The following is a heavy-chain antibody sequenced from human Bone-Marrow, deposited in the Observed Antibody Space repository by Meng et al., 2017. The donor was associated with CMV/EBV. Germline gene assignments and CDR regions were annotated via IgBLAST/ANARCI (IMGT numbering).Heavy chain of an antibody. CDR3: ARDRAGYFDY. D-gene: IGHD6-19*01. CDR1: GFTVSSNY. V-gene: IGHV3-53*01. Sequence: GESLKISCAASGFTVSSNYMSWVRQAPGKGLEWVSVIYSGGSTYYADSVKGRFTISRDNSKNTLYLQTNSLRAEDTAVYYCARDRAGYFDYWGQGTLVTASS. CDR2: IYSGGST. J-gene: IGHJ4*02.